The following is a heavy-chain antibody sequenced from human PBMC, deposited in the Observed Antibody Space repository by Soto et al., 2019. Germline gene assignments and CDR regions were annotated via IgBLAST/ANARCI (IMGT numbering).Heavy chain of an antibody. CDR2: ISASSTYI. D-gene: IGHD5-12*01. CDR1: GFIFSSHT. CDR3: ARGWLRDPWMY. V-gene: IGHV3-21*02. Sequence: EVQLVESGGGLVKPGGSLRLSCAASGFIFSSHTMNWVRQVPGKGLEWVSSISASSTYIYYADSLKGRFTISRDNAYNSLYLQASSLTAEDTAVYYCARGWLRDPWMYWGQGTLVTVSS. J-gene: IGHJ4*02.